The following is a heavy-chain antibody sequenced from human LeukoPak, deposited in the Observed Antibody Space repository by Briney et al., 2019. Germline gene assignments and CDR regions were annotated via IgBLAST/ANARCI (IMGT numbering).Heavy chain of an antibody. CDR2: IKSKTDGGTT. CDR3: TTDYYDSSGYYLQPFDY. D-gene: IGHD3-22*01. J-gene: IGHJ4*02. CDR1: GFTFSNAW. V-gene: IGHV3-15*01. Sequence: GGSLRLSCAASGFTFSNAWMSWVRQAPGKGLEWVGRIKSKTDGGTTDYAAPVKGRFTFSRDDSKNTLYLQMNSLKTEDTAVYYCTTDYYDSSGYYLQPFDYWGQGTLVTVSS.